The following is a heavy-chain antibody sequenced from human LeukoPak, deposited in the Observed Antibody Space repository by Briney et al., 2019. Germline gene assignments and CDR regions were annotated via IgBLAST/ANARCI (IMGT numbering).Heavy chain of an antibody. D-gene: IGHD6-13*01. CDR3: ARVAAAGEVDP. Sequence: PSETLSLTCTVSGGSISSGTYYWSWIRQPAGKGLEWIGRFYTSGSTNYNPSLKSRVTISVDTSKNQFSLKLSSVTAADTAVYYCARVAAAGEVDPWGQGTLVTVSS. V-gene: IGHV4-61*02. CDR1: GGSISSGTYY. CDR2: FYTSGST. J-gene: IGHJ5*02.